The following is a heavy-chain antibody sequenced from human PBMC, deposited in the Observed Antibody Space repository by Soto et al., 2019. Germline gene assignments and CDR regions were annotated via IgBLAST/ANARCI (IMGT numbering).Heavy chain of an antibody. D-gene: IGHD6-13*01. V-gene: IGHV4-59*08. CDR3: ARHGPKYSSSWGVDY. CDR2: IYYSGST. J-gene: IGHJ4*02. Sequence: QVQLQESGPGLVKPSETLSLTCTVSGGSISSYYWSWIRQPPGKGLEWIGYIYYSGSTNYNPSLKSRVTISVDTSKNQFSLKLSSVTAADTAVYYCARHGPKYSSSWGVDYWGQGTLVTVSS. CDR1: GGSISSYY.